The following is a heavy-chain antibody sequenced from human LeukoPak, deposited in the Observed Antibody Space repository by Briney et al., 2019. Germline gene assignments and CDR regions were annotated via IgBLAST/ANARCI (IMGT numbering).Heavy chain of an antibody. CDR3: ARRLIGVISSGYYDAFDI. J-gene: IGHJ3*02. CDR2: INYSGST. D-gene: IGHD3-22*01. CDR1: GGSISGYY. V-gene: IGHV4-59*01. Sequence: PSETLSLTCTVSGGSISGYYLSWIRQPPGKGLEWIASINYSGSTNYNPSLMSRVTISVDTSKNQFSLKLSSVTAADTAVYYCARRLIGVISSGYYDAFDIRGQGTMVTVSS.